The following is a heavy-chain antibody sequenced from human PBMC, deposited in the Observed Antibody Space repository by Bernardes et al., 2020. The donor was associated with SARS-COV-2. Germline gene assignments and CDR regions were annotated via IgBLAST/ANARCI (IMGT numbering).Heavy chain of an antibody. CDR3: VSVNYYYYYGMDV. J-gene: IGHJ6*02. Sequence: GGSLSLSCAASGFTFSRYWMSWVRPAPGKGLEWVANIKQDRSEKYYVDSVKGRFTISRDNAKNSLYLQMNSLRAEDTAVYYCVSVNYYYYYGMDVWGQGTTVTVSS. CDR2: IKQDRSEK. V-gene: IGHV3-7*01. CDR1: GFTFSRYW.